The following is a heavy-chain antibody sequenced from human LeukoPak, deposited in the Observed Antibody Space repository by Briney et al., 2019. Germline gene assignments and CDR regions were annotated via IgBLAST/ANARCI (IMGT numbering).Heavy chain of an antibody. J-gene: IGHJ4*02. CDR1: GFTFGSYS. D-gene: IGHD1-26*01. CDR3: ARSNQWELLQLDY. CDR2: ISSSSSTI. V-gene: IGHV3-48*01. Sequence: GGSLRLSCAASGFTFGSYSMNWVRQAPGKGLEWVSYISSSSSTIYYADSVKGRFTISRDNAKNSLYLQMNSLRAEDTAVYYCARSNQWELLQLDYWGQGTLVTVSS.